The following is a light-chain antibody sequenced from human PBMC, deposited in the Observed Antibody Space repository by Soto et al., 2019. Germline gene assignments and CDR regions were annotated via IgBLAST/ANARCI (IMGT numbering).Light chain of an antibody. V-gene: IGLV2-14*03. CDR1: SSYLGGYNF. Sequence: QSVLTQPASVSGSRGQSITISCTGPSSYLGGYNFVSWYQQHPGKAPKFIIYDVINRPSGVSNRFSGAKSDNTVSLTISGLQAEDEGEYYCSSYTKNKTWVFGGGTKVTVL. J-gene: IGLJ3*02. CDR2: DVI. CDR3: SSYTKNKTWV.